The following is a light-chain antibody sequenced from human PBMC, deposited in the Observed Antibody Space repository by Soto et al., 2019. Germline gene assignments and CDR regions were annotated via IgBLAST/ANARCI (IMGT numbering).Light chain of an antibody. J-gene: IGKJ3*01. CDR3: QHYGTSAL. Sequence: EIVLTQSPGTLSLSPGERATLSCRTSQSVSSSYLAWYQQKPGQAPRLHIYGASSRATGIPDRFSVSASGTDFTLIISRLEPEDFAVYYCQHYGTSALFGPGTRVDLK. CDR2: GAS. CDR1: QSVSSSY. V-gene: IGKV3-20*01.